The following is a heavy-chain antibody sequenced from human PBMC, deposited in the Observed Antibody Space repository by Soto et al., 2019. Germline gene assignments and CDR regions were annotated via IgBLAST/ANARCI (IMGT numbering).Heavy chain of an antibody. Sequence: GGSLRLSCAASGFTFSSYAMSWVRQAPGKGLEWVSAISGSGGSTYYADTVKGRFTISRDNSKNTLYLQMNSLRAEDTAVYYCAIEIWDIVVVVAATFGAFDIWGQGTMVTVSS. J-gene: IGHJ3*02. D-gene: IGHD2-15*01. CDR3: AIEIWDIVVVVAATFGAFDI. CDR1: GFTFSSYA. V-gene: IGHV3-23*01. CDR2: ISGSGGST.